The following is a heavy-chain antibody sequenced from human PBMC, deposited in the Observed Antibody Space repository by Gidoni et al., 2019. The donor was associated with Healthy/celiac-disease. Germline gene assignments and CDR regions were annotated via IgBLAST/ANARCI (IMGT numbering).Heavy chain of an antibody. CDR2: ISYDGSNK. Sequence: QVQLVESGGGVVQPGRSLRLSCAASGFTFSRYAMHWVRQAPGKGLEWVAVISYDGSNKYYADSVKGRFTISRDNSKNTLYLQMNSLRAEDTAVYYCARATRPYSNYYYGMDVWGKGTTVTVSS. CDR3: ARATRPYSNYYYGMDV. V-gene: IGHV3-30-3*01. D-gene: IGHD4-4*01. J-gene: IGHJ6*04. CDR1: GFTFSRYA.